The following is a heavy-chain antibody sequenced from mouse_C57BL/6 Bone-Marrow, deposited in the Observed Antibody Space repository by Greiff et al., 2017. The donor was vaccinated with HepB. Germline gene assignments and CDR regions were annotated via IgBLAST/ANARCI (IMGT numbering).Heavy chain of an antibody. J-gene: IGHJ1*03. CDR2: ISSGGSYT. CDR1: GFTFSSYG. Sequence: EVKLMESGGDLVKPGGSLKLSCAASGFTFSSYGLSWVRQTPDKRLEWVATISSGGSYTYYPDSVKGRFTISRDNAKNTLYLQMSSLKSEDTAMYYCARPKLGESRYFDVWGTGTTVTVSS. CDR3: ARPKLGESRYFDV. D-gene: IGHD4-1*01. V-gene: IGHV5-6*01.